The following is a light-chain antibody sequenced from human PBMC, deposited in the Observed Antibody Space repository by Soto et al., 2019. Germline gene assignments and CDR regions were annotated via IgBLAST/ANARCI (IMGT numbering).Light chain of an antibody. J-gene: IGKJ5*01. CDR2: DAS. Sequence: DVQMTQYQSSLSASEGDRVTITCQASQNINNYLNWYQQKPGRAPKLLIYDASNLEAGVPSRFRGSGSGTDFTFTISRLQPEDIATYYCQQYENLPTFGQGTRLEIK. V-gene: IGKV1-33*01. CDR3: QQYENLPT. CDR1: QNINNY.